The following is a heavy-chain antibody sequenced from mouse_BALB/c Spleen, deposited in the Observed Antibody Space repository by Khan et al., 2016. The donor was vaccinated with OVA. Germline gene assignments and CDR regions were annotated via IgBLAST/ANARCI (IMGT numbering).Heavy chain of an antibody. CDR2: ISYSGST. D-gene: IGHD2-3*01. CDR1: GYSITSDYA. CDR3: ARDGSRYNYAMDY. V-gene: IGHV3-2*02. Sequence: EVKLLESGPGLVKPSQSLSLTCTVTGYSITSDYAWNWIRQFPGNKLEWMGYISYSGSTNYNPALKSRISITRDTSKNQFFLQSNSVTTEDTATYYCARDGSRYNYAMDYWCQGTSVTVSS. J-gene: IGHJ4*01.